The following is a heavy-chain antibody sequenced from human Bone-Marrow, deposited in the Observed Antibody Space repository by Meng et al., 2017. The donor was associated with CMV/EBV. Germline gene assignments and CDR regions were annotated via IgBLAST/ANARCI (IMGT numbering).Heavy chain of an antibody. CDR2: INPNTGGT. CDR1: GYTFTGYY. V-gene: IGHV1-2*02. J-gene: IGHJ5*02. Sequence: ASVKVSCKASGYTFTGYYIHWVRQAPGQGLEWMGWINPNTGGTHYAQKFQGRVTMTRDTSISTAYMELSSLRSDDTAVYYCARDRLGDTIFGVVITGHWFDPWGQGTRVTVSS. D-gene: IGHD3-3*01. CDR3: ARDRLGDTIFGVVITGHWFDP.